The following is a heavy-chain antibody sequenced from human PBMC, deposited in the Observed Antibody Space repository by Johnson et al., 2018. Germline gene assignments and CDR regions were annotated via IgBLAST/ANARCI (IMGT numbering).Heavy chain of an antibody. V-gene: IGHV4-59*01. J-gene: IGHJ6*02. Sequence: QVQLQESGPGLVKXSETXSLXCTVSGGSISSYYWSWIRQPPGKGLEWIGYIYYSGSTNYNPSLKSRVTISVDTSKNQFSMKLSSVTAADTAVYYCARGYYDFWSGYWGYYGMDVWGQGTTVTVSS. CDR1: GGSISSYY. CDR2: IYYSGST. D-gene: IGHD3-3*01. CDR3: ARGYYDFWSGYWGYYGMDV.